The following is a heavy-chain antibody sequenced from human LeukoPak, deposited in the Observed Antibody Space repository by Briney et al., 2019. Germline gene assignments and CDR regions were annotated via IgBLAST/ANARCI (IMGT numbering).Heavy chain of an antibody. CDR2: IDWDDDR. Sequence: FGPTLVNPTQTLTLTCTFSGFSLSTSGMCVSWIRQPPGKALEWLARIDWDDDRYYNTSLKTRLTISKDTSKNQVVLTMTNMDPVDTATYYCARSSRDHYYNYGMDVWGQGTTVTVSS. D-gene: IGHD5-24*01. CDR1: GFSLSTSGMC. J-gene: IGHJ6*02. CDR3: ARSSRDHYYNYGMDV. V-gene: IGHV2-70*11.